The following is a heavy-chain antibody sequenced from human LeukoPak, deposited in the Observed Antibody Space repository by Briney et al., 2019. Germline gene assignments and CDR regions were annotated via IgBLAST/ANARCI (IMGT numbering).Heavy chain of an antibody. CDR3: ARDSIFKN. CDR2: INSDGSTT. V-gene: IGHV3-74*01. J-gene: IGHJ4*02. CDR1: GFTFTNYW. D-gene: IGHD3-3*01. Sequence: GGSLRLSCAASGFTFTNYWIHWVRQGPGKGLVWVSRINSDGSTTYYADSVKGRFTVSRDNAKNTVYLEMDSLRTEDTAVYYCARDSIFKNWGQGTLVTVSS.